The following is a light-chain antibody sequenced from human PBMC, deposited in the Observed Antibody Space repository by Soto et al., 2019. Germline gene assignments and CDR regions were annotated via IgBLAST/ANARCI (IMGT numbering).Light chain of an antibody. CDR2: EVT. CDR3: CSYAGSYTHYV. CDR1: NSDVGGYNY. V-gene: IGLV2-8*01. J-gene: IGLJ1*01. Sequence: QSALTQPPSASGSPGQSVTISCNGTNSDVGGYNYVSWYQKYPGKAPKLLIYEVTKRPSGVPDRFSGSKSGNTAYLTVSGLQAEVEADYYCCSYAGSYTHYVFGTGTKLTVL.